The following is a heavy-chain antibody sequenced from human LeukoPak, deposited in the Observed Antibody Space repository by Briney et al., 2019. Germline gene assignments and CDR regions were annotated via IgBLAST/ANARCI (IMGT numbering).Heavy chain of an antibody. CDR2: ISHDGRTK. Sequence: GKSLTLSCVVSGFNFDNFAMHWVRQPLGKGLEWVAVISHDGRTKYYADSMKGRITISRDNAKNSLFLQMNSLRAEDTAVYFCTTDSGGGRPFDYWGQGTLVIVSS. CDR3: TTDSGGGRPFDY. V-gene: IGHV3-30*04. J-gene: IGHJ4*02. D-gene: IGHD6-6*01. CDR1: GFNFDNFA.